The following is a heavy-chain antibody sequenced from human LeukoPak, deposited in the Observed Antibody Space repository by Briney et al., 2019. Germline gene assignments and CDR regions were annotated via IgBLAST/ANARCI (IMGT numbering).Heavy chain of an antibody. J-gene: IGHJ4*02. CDR1: GFTFSNYA. Sequence: GGSLRLSCAASGFTFSNYAMHWVRQAPGKGLEWVANIREDGSETFYVDSVKGRFTVSRDNAKKSLYLQMSSLRAEDTAVYYCARLYSTGCYGGPDYWGQGTLVAVSS. CDR2: IREDGSET. V-gene: IGHV3-7*01. CDR3: ARLYSTGCYGGPDY. D-gene: IGHD6-19*01.